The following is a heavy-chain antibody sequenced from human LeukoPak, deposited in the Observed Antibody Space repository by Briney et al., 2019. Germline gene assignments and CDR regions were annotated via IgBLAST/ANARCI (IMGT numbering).Heavy chain of an antibody. CDR2: ISYDGSNK. CDR1: GFTFSSYW. Sequence: GGSLRLSCAASGFTFSSYWMSWVRQAPGKGLEWVAVISYDGSNKYYADSVKGRFTISRDNSKNTLYLQMNSLRAEDTAVYYCARGGSSGYFGYWGQGTLVTVSS. CDR3: ARGGSSGYFGY. J-gene: IGHJ4*02. V-gene: IGHV3-30-3*01. D-gene: IGHD3-22*01.